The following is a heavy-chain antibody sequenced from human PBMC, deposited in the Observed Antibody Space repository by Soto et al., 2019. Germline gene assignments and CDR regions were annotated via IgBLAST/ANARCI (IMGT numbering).Heavy chain of an antibody. Sequence: SETLSLTCAVYGGSFSGYYWSWIRQPPGKGLEWIGEINHSGSTNYNPSLKSRVTISVDTSKNQFSLKLSSVTAADTAVYYCARGQACSGGSCSTFYGMDVWGQGTTVTVSS. V-gene: IGHV4-34*01. D-gene: IGHD2-15*01. CDR1: GGSFSGYY. J-gene: IGHJ6*02. CDR3: ARGQACSGGSCSTFYGMDV. CDR2: INHSGST.